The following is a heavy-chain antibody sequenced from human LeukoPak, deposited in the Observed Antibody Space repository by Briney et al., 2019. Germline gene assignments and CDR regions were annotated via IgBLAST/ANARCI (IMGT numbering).Heavy chain of an antibody. V-gene: IGHV3-23*01. Sequence: PGGSLRLSCAASGFTFSSYAMSWVRQAPGKGLEWVSAISGSGGSTYYADSVKGRFTISRDNAKNSLYLQMNSLRAEDTAVYYCIRDKARDPYYYYYGMDVWGQGTTVTVSS. CDR1: GFTFSSYA. CDR2: ISGSGGST. J-gene: IGHJ6*02. CDR3: IRDKARDPYYYYYGMDV. D-gene: IGHD5-24*01.